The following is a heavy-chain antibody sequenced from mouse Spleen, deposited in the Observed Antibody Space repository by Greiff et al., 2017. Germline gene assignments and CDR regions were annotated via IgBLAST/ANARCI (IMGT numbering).Heavy chain of an antibody. V-gene: IGHV1-15*01. J-gene: IGHJ2*01. D-gene: IGHD6-1*01. Sequence: QVQLQQSGAELVRPGASVTLSCKASGYTFTSYKMHWVKQRPVQGLEWIGAIDPDTGGTAYNQKFKGKATLTADKSSSTAYMELRSLTSEDSAVYYCTRERHVDYRGQGTTRTVSS. CDR1: GYTFTSYK. CDR3: TRERHVDY. CDR2: IDPDTGGT.